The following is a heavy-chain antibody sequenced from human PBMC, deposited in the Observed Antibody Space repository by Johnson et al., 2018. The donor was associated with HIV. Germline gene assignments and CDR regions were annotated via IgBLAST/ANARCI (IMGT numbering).Heavy chain of an antibody. J-gene: IGHJ3*02. CDR1: GFTVSSNY. CDR3: ARAEAFDI. D-gene: IGHD1-14*01. V-gene: IGHV3-53*01. Sequence: VQLVESGGGVVQPGGSLRLSCAASGFTVSSNYMSWVRQAPGKGLEWVSIIYSGGSTYYADSVKGRFTISRDNSRNTLYLQMNSLRAEDTAVYYCARAEAFDIWGQGTMVTVSS. CDR2: IYSGGST.